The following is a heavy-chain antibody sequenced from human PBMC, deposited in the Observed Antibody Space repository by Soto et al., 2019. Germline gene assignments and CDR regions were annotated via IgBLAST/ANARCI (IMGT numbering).Heavy chain of an antibody. CDR2: ISISSSSI. CDR3: ASHYGDNGWFDP. V-gene: IGHV3-21*05. Sequence: GGSLRLSCAASGFTFRSYSMNWVRQAPGKGLEWVSYISISSSSIYYADSLKGRFTISRDNAKNSLYLQMNSLRAEDTAVYYCASHYGDNGWFDPWGQGTLVTVSS. CDR1: GFTFRSYS. J-gene: IGHJ5*02. D-gene: IGHD4-17*01.